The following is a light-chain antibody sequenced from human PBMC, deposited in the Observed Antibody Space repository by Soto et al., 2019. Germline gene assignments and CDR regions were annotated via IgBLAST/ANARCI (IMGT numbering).Light chain of an antibody. V-gene: IGKV3-20*01. J-gene: IGKJ5*01. Sequence: EIVLTQSPGTLSLSPGERATLSCRASQSVSSSYLAWYQQKPGQAPRLLIYGASSRATGIPDRFSGSGSGTDFTLTISRLEPEDFAVYYCQHHGSSHLVSFSQGTRLEI. CDR3: QHHGSSHLVS. CDR1: QSVSSSY. CDR2: GAS.